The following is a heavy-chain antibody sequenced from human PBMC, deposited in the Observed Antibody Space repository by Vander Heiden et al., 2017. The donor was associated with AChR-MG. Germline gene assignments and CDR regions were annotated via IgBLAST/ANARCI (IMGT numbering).Heavy chain of an antibody. J-gene: IGHJ4*02. CDR1: GGSFSSHY. D-gene: IGHD3-22*01. V-gene: IGHV4-34*01. CDR2: INHTGST. CDR3: ARRGYYDGTSYYYY. Sequence: QVQLQQWGAGLLQPSETLSLTCGVSGGSFSSHYWTWLRQTPGKGLEWIGEINHTGSTNRNPSLESRVTLSIDTSKKQFSLKLSSVTAADTAVYFCARRGYYDGTSYYYYWGQGTLGTVSS.